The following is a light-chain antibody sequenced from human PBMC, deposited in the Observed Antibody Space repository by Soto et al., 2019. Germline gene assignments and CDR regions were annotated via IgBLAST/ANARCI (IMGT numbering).Light chain of an antibody. CDR3: QQYSDSPPT. J-gene: IGKJ1*01. CDR2: GAS. CDR1: QRVSARY. Sequence: EIVLTQSPCTQSLSPGEIATLSCMSSQRVSARYLAWYHQKPGQAPRLLIFGASDRATGIPDRFSGSGSGTDFTLTIDRLEPEDFAMYYCQQYSDSPPTFGQGTKVDIK. V-gene: IGKV3-20*01.